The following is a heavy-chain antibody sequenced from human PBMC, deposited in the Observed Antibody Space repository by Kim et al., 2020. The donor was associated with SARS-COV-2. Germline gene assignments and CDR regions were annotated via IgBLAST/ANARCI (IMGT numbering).Heavy chain of an antibody. CDR2: IYYSGST. V-gene: IGHV4-39*01. Sequence: SETLSLTCTVSGGSISSSSYYWGWIRQPPGKGLEWIGSIYYSGSTYHNPSLKSRVTISVDTSKNQFSLKLSSVTAADTAVYYCARQGKLGTPGSWGQGTLVTVSS. CDR1: GGSISSSSYY. D-gene: IGHD1-1*01. CDR3: ARQGKLGTPGS. J-gene: IGHJ5*02.